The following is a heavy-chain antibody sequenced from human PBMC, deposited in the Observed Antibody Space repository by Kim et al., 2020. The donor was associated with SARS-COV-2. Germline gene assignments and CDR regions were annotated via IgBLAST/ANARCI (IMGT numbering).Heavy chain of an antibody. D-gene: IGHD1-1*01. Sequence: LSLTCAASGFTFSAYNMNWFRQGPGKGLEWVSFISTSSSSIFYADSVRGRFTISRDNAKNSLFLQMNSLRAEDTAVYYCARRYNWNHDPDYWGQGSLVIVSS. V-gene: IGHV3-48*01. CDR1: GFTFSAYN. CDR2: ISTSSSSI. J-gene: IGHJ4*02. CDR3: ARRYNWNHDPDY.